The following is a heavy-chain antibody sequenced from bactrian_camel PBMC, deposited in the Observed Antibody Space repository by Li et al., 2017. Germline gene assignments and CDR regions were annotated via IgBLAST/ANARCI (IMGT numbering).Heavy chain of an antibody. CDR2: FELSGGGT. CDR3: AADLGWSTFNY. J-gene: IGHJ4*01. V-gene: IGHV3S40*01. Sequence: DVQLVESGGGLVQPGGSLRLSCSASGFTFSEYGMSWVRQAPGKEREGIAVFELSGGGTDYADSVKGRFAISQDAAKNTVYLQMNSLKPEDTATYYCAADLGWSTFNYWGQGTQVTVS. D-gene: IGHD5*01. CDR1: GFTFSEYG.